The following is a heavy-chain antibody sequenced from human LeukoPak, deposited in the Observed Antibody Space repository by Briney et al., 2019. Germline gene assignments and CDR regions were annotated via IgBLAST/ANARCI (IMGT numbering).Heavy chain of an antibody. CDR1: GFTFSNAW. D-gene: IGHD2-21*02. V-gene: IGHV3-15*01. CDR3: TTWVTHIVVVTAWTDY. J-gene: IGHJ4*02. CDR2: IKSKTDGGTT. Sequence: PGGSLRLSCAASGFTFSNAWMSWVRQAPGKGLEWVGRIKSKTDGGTTDHAAPVKGRFTISRDDSKNTLYLQMNSLKAEDTAVYYCTTWVTHIVVVTAWTDYWGQGTLVTVSS.